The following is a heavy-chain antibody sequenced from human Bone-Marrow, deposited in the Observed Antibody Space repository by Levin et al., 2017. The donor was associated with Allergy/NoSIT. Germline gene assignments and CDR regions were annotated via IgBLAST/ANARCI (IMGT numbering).Heavy chain of an antibody. CDR2: IIPILGIA. CDR1: GGTFSSYA. CDR3: ARNNYYGSGSYYPLGY. D-gene: IGHD3-10*01. Sequence: KISCKASGGTFSSYAISWVRQAPGQGLEWMGRIIPILGIANYAQKFQGRVTITADKSTSTAYMELSSLRSEDTAVYYCARNNYYGSGSYYPLGYWGQGTLVTVSS. J-gene: IGHJ4*02. V-gene: IGHV1-69*04.